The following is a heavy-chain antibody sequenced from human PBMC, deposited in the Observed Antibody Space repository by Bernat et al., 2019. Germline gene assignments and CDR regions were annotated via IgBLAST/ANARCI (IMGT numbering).Heavy chain of an antibody. V-gene: IGHV3-23*04. CDR2: ISGSGGST. CDR1: GFTFSSYA. J-gene: IGHJ4*02. CDR3: AKDWTAAGISPFDY. D-gene: IGHD6-13*01. Sequence: VQLVESGGGVVQPGGSLRLSCAAPGFTFSSYAMSWVRQAPGKGLEWVSAISGSGGSTYYADSVKGRFTIARDNSKNTLYLQMNSLGAEDTAVYYCAKDWTAAGISPFDYWGQGTLVTVSS.